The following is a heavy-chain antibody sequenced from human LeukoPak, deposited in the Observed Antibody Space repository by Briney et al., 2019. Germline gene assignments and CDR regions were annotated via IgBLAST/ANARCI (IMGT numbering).Heavy chain of an antibody. Sequence: ASVKVSCKASGYTFTSYGISWVRQAPGQGLEWMGWISAYNGNTNYAQKLQGRVTMTTDTSTSTAYMELRSLRSDDTAVYYCAAGGYYYDSSGYNPDYWGQGTLVTVSS. CDR1: GYTFTSYG. CDR2: ISAYNGNT. CDR3: AAGGYYYDSSGYNPDY. V-gene: IGHV1-18*01. J-gene: IGHJ4*02. D-gene: IGHD3-22*01.